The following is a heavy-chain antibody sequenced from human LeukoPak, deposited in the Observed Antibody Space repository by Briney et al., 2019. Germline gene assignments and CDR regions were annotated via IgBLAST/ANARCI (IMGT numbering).Heavy chain of an antibody. CDR3: AKHHDYGDIYYYYYYMDV. J-gene: IGHJ6*03. D-gene: IGHD4-17*01. CDR1: GFTFSSYW. V-gene: IGHV3-30*18. Sequence: GGSLRLSCAASGFTFSSYWMHWVRQAPGKGLEWVAVISYDGSNKYYADSVKGRFTISRDNSKNTLYLQMNSLRAEDTAVYYCAKHHDYGDIYYYYYYMDVWGKGTTVTVSS. CDR2: ISYDGSNK.